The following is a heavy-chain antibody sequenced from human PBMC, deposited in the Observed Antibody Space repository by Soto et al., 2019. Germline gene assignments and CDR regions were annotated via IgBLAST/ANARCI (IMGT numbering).Heavy chain of an antibody. D-gene: IGHD2-2*01. CDR1: GGSISSGYS. Sequence: QLQLQESGSGLVKPSQTLSLTCAVSGGSISSGYSWSWIRQPPGKGLEWIGYIYHSGITYYNPSLQSRVTISVGRSKNQFSLKLSSVTAADTAVYYCARGYCSISSCSNWLDPWGQGTLVTVSS. CDR2: IYHSGIT. J-gene: IGHJ5*02. V-gene: IGHV4-30-2*01. CDR3: ARGYCSISSCSNWLDP.